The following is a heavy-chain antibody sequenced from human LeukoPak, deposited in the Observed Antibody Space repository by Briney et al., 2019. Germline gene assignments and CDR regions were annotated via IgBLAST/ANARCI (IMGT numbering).Heavy chain of an antibody. CDR2: ISSSSSYI. D-gene: IGHD2-21*02. Sequence: GGSLRLSCAASGFTFSSNSMNWVRQAPGKGLEWVSSISSSSSYIYYADSVKGRFTISRDNAKNSLYLQMNSLRAEDTAVYYCARGYCGGDCYSVRTYFDYWGQGTLVTVSS. J-gene: IGHJ4*02. V-gene: IGHV3-21*01. CDR1: GFTFSSNS. CDR3: ARGYCGGDCYSVRTYFDY.